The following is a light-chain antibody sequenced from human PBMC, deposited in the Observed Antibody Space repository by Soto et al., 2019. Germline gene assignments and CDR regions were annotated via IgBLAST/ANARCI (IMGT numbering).Light chain of an antibody. J-gene: IGKJ5*01. CDR1: QTVTSNF. V-gene: IGKV3-20*01. CDR3: QQYGTTPLIT. CDR2: SAF. Sequence: EIVLTQSPGTLSLSPGDRATLLCRASQTVTSNFVAWYQQKPGQAPMLLIYSAFSRATGVPERFSGSGSGTDFTLTISRLEPEDFAVYYCQQYGTTPLITFGQGTRLEIK.